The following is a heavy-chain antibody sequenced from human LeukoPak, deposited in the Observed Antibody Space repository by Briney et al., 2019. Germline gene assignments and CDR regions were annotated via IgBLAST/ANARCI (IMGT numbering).Heavy chain of an antibody. V-gene: IGHV3-7*04. CDR1: GFTFSSYW. D-gene: IGHD6-19*01. J-gene: IGHJ4*02. Sequence: GGSLRLSCAASGFTFSSYWMSWVRQAPGKGLEWVANIKHDGSDKNYVDPVKGRFTISRDNAKNSVYLQMNSLRAEDTAVYYCARDIAMAGDDYWGQGTLVTVSS. CDR3: ARDIAMAGDDY. CDR2: IKHDGSDK.